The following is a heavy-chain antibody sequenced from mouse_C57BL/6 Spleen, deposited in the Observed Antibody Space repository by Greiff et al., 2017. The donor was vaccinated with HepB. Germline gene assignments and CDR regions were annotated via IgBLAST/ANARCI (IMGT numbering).Heavy chain of an antibody. Sequence: QVQLQQPGAELVRPGSSVKLSCKASGYTFTSYWMHWVKQRPIQGLEWIGNIDPSDSETHYNQKFKDKATLTVDKSSSTAYMQLSSLTSEDSAVYYCARYDYGSSYDYYAMDYWGQGTSVTVSS. CDR2: IDPSDSET. CDR1: GYTFTSYW. D-gene: IGHD1-1*01. V-gene: IGHV1-52*01. CDR3: ARYDYGSSYDYYAMDY. J-gene: IGHJ4*01.